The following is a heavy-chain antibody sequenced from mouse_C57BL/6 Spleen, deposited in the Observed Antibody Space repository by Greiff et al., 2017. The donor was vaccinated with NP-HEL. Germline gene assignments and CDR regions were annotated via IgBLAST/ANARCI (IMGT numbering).Heavy chain of an antibody. J-gene: IGHJ4*01. D-gene: IGHD2-10*02. V-gene: IGHV1-81*01. Sequence: VQLQQSGAELARPGASVKLSCKASGYTFTSYGISWVKQRTGQGLEWIGEIYPRSGNTYYNEKFKGKATLTADKSSSTAYMELRSLTSEDSAVYFCARSGYGNYVDAMDYWGQGTSVTVSS. CDR3: ARSGYGNYVDAMDY. CDR1: GYTFTSYG. CDR2: IYPRSGNT.